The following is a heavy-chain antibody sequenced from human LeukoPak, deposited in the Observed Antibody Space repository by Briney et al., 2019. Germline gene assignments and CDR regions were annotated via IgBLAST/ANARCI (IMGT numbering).Heavy chain of an antibody. D-gene: IGHD6-19*01. CDR1: GFTFSDYY. J-gene: IGHJ3*02. Sequence: GGSLRLSCAASGFTFSDYYMSWIRQAPGKGLEWVSYISSSSSYTNYADSVKGRFTISRDNAKNSLYLQMNSLRAEDTAVYYCARVRKYSSGWYDAFDIWGQGTMVTVSS. V-gene: IGHV3-11*05. CDR3: ARVRKYSSGWYDAFDI. CDR2: ISSSSSYT.